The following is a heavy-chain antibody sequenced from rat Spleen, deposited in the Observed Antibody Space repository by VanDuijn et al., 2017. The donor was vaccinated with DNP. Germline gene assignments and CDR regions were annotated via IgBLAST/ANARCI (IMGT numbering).Heavy chain of an antibody. CDR3: TRDLGAVDY. V-gene: IGHV5-46*01. Sequence: EVQLVESGGVLVQPGRSMTLSCAASGFTFSSFPMAWIRQAPTKGLEWVATISTSGGSTYYRDSVKGRFTISRDNAKSTLYLQMNSLRSEDTATYYCTRDLGAVDYWGQGVMVTVSS. J-gene: IGHJ2*01. CDR1: GFTFSSFP. CDR2: ISTSGGST. D-gene: IGHD5-1*01.